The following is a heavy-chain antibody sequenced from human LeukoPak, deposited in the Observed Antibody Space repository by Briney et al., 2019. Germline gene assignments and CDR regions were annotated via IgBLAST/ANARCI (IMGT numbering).Heavy chain of an antibody. V-gene: IGHV3-23*01. CDR1: GFTFRNYA. Sequence: GGSLRLSCAASGFTFRNYAMSWVRQAPGKGLEWVSTISGSGGSTYYADSVKGRFTISRDNSKNTLYLQMYSLRAEDTALYYCAKASRIVVVVAATSPYYYYMDVWGKGTTVTVSS. J-gene: IGHJ6*03. CDR3: AKASRIVVVVAATSPYYYYMDV. CDR2: ISGSGGST. D-gene: IGHD2-15*01.